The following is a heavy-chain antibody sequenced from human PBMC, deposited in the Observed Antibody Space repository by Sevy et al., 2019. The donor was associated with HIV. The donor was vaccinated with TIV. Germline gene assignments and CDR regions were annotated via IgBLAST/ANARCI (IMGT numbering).Heavy chain of an antibody. J-gene: IGHJ4*02. Sequence: ASVKVSCKAYGYTFKNDVITWVRQAPGQGLEWRGWVTGKNGDTKYANKFQARVTMTRDTSTSTVYMDLRSLTADDTAVYYCARGQYFFDYWAQGTVVTVSS. D-gene: IGHD3-9*01. CDR3: ARGQYFFDY. CDR2: VTGKNGDT. CDR1: GYTFKNDV. V-gene: IGHV1-18*01.